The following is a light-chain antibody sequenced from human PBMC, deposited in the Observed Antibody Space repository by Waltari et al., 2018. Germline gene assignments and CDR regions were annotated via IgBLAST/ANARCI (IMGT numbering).Light chain of an antibody. J-gene: IGLJ3*02. CDR3: HSRDTISTRV. CDR2: DQD. V-gene: IGLV3-19*01. Sequence: SSELTQDPAVSVALGQTVRITCKGESLRRYYASWYQHRPGQAPILVLSDQDNRPSGIPDRLSRSTSGDTASLTITGAQAEDEADYYCHSRDTISTRVFGGGTRLTV. CDR1: SLRRYY.